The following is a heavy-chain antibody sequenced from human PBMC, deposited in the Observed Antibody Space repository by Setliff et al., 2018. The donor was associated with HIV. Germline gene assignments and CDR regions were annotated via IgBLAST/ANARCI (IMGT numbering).Heavy chain of an antibody. Sequence: PSETLSLTCKVSGDSVNSYNYYWSWIRQHPGKGLEWIGYIYYSGSSYYNPSVRSRVIISLDTSENHFSLKLSSVTAADTAVYYCVRTNYYYYYMDVWGKGTTVTVSS. CDR1: GDSVNSYNYY. CDR3: VRTNYYYYYMDV. CDR2: IYYSGSS. V-gene: IGHV4-31*03. J-gene: IGHJ6*03.